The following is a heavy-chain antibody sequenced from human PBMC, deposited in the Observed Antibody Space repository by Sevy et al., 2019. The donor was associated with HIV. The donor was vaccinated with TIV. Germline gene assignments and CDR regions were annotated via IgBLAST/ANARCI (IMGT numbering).Heavy chain of an antibody. CDR3: AGENAWGRGYS. D-gene: IGHD1-26*01. V-gene: IGHV4-59*11. CDR2: IYYNGPI. J-gene: IGHJ4*02. CDR1: GGSITSLY. Sequence: SETLSLTCTVSGGSITSLYWNWIRQPPGKGLEWIANIYYNGPINYNPSLKSRVTLSLDTSNNQFSLWLSSVTAADTAMYYCAGENAWGRGYSWGQGTLVTVSS.